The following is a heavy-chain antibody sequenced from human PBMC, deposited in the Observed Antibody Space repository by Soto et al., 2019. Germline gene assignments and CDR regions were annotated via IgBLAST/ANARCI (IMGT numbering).Heavy chain of an antibody. J-gene: IGHJ4*02. V-gene: IGHV4-4*02. CDR2: IYHSGST. CDR1: GGSISSSNW. Sequence: SETLSLTCAVSGGSISSSNWWSWVSQPPGKGLEWIGEIYHSGSTNYNPSLKGRVTISVDKSKNQFSLKLSSVTAADTAVYYCARLYYYDSSGYPRWGQGTLVTVS. D-gene: IGHD3-22*01. CDR3: ARLYYYDSSGYPR.